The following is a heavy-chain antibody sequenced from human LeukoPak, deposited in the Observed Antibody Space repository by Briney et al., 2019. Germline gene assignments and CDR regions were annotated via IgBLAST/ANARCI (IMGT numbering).Heavy chain of an antibody. CDR3: AREHSSGYYFDAFDI. J-gene: IGHJ3*02. Sequence: ASVKVSCKASGYTFTSYYMHWVRQAPGQGLEWMGIINPRGGSTSYAQKFQGRVTMTRDMSTSTVYMELSSLRSDDTAVYYCAREHSSGYYFDAFDIWGQGTMVTVSS. CDR1: GYTFTSYY. D-gene: IGHD3-22*01. CDR2: INPRGGST. V-gene: IGHV1-46*01.